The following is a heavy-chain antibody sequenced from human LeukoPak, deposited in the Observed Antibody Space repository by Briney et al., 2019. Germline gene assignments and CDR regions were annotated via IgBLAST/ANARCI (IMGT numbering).Heavy chain of an antibody. D-gene: IGHD6-19*01. CDR2: INPSGGST. Sequence: ASVKVSCKASGYTFTSYYIHWVRQAPGEGLEWMGIINPSGGSTSYAQKFQGRVTMTRDMSTSTAYMELRSLRSDDTAVYYCARDRVRALAGNDFDYWGQGTLVTVSS. CDR1: GYTFTSYY. V-gene: IGHV1-46*01. J-gene: IGHJ4*02. CDR3: ARDRVRALAGNDFDY.